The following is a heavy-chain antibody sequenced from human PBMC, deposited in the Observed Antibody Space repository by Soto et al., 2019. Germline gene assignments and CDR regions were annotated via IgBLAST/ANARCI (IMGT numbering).Heavy chain of an antibody. Sequence: PGESLKISCKGSGYSFTSYWISWVRQMPGKGLEWMGRIDPSDSYTNYSPSFQGHVTISADKSISTAYLQWSSLKASDTAMYYCARHTVTAIWFDPWGQGTLVTVSS. D-gene: IGHD2-21*02. CDR1: GYSFTSYW. CDR2: IDPSDSYT. V-gene: IGHV5-10-1*01. CDR3: ARHTVTAIWFDP. J-gene: IGHJ5*02.